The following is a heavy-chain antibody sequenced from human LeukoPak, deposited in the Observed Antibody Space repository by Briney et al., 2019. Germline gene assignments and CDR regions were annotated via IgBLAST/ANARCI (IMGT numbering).Heavy chain of an antibody. V-gene: IGHV3-30*18. Sequence: GGSLRLSRAASGFTFSSYGMHWVRQAPGKGLEWVAVISYDGSNKYYADSVKGRFTISRDNSKNTLYLQMNSLRAEDTAVYYCAKGGYSYGFGLIDYWGQGTLVTVSS. CDR3: AKGGYSYGFGLIDY. D-gene: IGHD5-18*01. CDR1: GFTFSSYG. J-gene: IGHJ4*02. CDR2: ISYDGSNK.